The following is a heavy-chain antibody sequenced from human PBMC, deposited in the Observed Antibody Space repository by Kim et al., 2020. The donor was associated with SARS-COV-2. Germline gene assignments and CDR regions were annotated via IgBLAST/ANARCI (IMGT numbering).Heavy chain of an antibody. J-gene: IGHJ4*02. Sequence: SVKVSCKASGGTFSSYAISWVRQAPGQGLEWMGGIIPIFGTANYAQKFQGRVTITADESTSTAYMELSSLRSEDTAVYYCAADQGNVEMATITSLFDYWGQGTLVTVSS. CDR2: IIPIFGTA. D-gene: IGHD5-12*01. CDR1: GGTFSSYA. V-gene: IGHV1-69*13. CDR3: AADQGNVEMATITSLFDY.